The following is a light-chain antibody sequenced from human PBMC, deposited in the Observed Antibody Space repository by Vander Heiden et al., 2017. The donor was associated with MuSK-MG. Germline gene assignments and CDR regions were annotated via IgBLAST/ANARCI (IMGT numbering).Light chain of an antibody. V-gene: IGKV1-39*01. CDR1: QNIGFY. J-gene: IGKJ2*01. CDR2: AAS. Sequence: DIQMTQSPPSLSASVGDRVTITCRASQNIGFYLSWFQQRPGKAPNLLIYAASILQRGVHSRFSGSGYGKGFTLTISSRQQEDFASYYCQQTYSNLMFIFGQGTKLEIK. CDR3: QQTYSNLMFI.